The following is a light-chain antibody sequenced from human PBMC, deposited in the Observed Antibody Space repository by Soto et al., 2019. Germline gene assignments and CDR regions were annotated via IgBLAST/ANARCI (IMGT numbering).Light chain of an antibody. CDR2: KDT. V-gene: IGLV3-9*01. CDR3: QVWDSSLVV. J-gene: IGLJ2*01. Sequence: SYELTQPLSVSVALGQTARITCGGNIIGSKNVHWYQQKPGQAPVVVIYKDTNRPSGIPERFSGSSSGNTATLTISRAQAGDEADYYCQVWDSSLVVFGGGTKLTVL. CDR1: IIGSKN.